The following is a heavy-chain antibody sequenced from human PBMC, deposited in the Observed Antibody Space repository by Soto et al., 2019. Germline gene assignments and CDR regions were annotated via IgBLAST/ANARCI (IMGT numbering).Heavy chain of an antibody. J-gene: IGHJ6*02. V-gene: IGHV3-30-3*01. CDR3: ARLDSGAAYYYGLDA. Sequence: QVQLVESGGGVVQPGMSLRLSCAASGFTFSDFTMHWVRQTPGGGLEWVAIVSFDESHTYYADSVRGRFTISRDNSGNSLSLQMDSLTTADTAVYYCARLDSGAAYYYGLDAWGQGTTVTVSS. CDR2: VSFDESHT. D-gene: IGHD6-25*01. CDR1: GFTFSDFT.